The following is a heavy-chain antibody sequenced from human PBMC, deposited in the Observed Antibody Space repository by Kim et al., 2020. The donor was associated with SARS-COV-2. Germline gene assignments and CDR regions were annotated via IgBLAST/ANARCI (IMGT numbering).Heavy chain of an antibody. V-gene: IGHV5-51*01. J-gene: IGHJ4*02. D-gene: IGHD6-19*01. CDR3: ARHGAVAGGADY. Sequence: RYSPFFQGQVTISADKSISTGYLQWSSLKASDTAMYYCARHGAVAGGADYWGQGTLVTVSS.